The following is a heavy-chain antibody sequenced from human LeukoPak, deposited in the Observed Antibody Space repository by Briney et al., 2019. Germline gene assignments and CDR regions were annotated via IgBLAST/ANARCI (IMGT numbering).Heavy chain of an antibody. J-gene: IGHJ4*02. D-gene: IGHD3-10*01. V-gene: IGHV3-23*01. CDR1: GFAFSSYA. CDR3: AKGSYYGSGSIGYYFDY. Sequence: GGSLRLSCAASGFAFSSYAMSWVRQAPGKGLEWVSAISGSGGSTYYADSVKGRFTISRDNSKNTLYLQMNSLRAEDTAVYYCAKGSYYGSGSIGYYFDYWGQGTLVTVSS. CDR2: ISGSGGST.